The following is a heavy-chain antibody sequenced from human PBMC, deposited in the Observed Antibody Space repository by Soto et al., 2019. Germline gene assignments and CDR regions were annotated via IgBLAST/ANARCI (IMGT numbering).Heavy chain of an antibody. D-gene: IGHD6-19*01. J-gene: IGHJ4*02. CDR1: SDSISSYY. CDR2: TDYSGNT. CDR3: ARAVGDPLYYLDY. V-gene: IGHV4-59*08. Sequence: QVQLQESGPGLVRPSETLSLTCTVSSDSISSYYWIWIRQSPGKGLEWIGYTDYSGNTNYNPSLKSRATISGDTSKTQFSLRLSSVTAADTAVYYCARAVGDPLYYLDYWGQGTLVTVSS.